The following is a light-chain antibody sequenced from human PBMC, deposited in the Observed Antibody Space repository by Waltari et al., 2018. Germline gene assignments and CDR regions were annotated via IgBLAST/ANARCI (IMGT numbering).Light chain of an antibody. V-gene: IGKV4-1*01. J-gene: IGKJ1*01. Sequence: DIVVTQSPASLAVSLGERATINCTSRQSVLSSSDNKNYLAWYQQKPGQPPKLLIYWASARGSGVPDRFSGSGSGTDFTLTISSLQAEDVAVYYCQQCFGPPRTFGQGTKVEIK. CDR3: QQCFGPPRT. CDR1: QSVLSSSDNKNY. CDR2: WAS.